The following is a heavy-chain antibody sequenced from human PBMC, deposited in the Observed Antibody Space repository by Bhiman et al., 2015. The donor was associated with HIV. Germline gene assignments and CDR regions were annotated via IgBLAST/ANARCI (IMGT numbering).Heavy chain of an antibody. CDR2: ISSSSSYI. D-gene: IGHD6-13*01. CDR3: AREFTGYSSSNFDY. CDR1: GFTFSSYS. V-gene: IGHV3-21*01. J-gene: IGHJ4*02. Sequence: EVQLVESGGGLVKPGGSLRLSCAASGFTFSSYSMNWVRQAPGKGLEWVSSISSSSSYIYYADSVKGRFTISRDNAKNSLYLQMNSLRAEDTAVYYCAREFTGYSSSNFDYWGQGTLGHRLL.